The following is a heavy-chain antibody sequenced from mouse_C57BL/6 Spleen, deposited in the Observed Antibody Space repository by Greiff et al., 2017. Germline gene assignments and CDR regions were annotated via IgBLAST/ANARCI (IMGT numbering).Heavy chain of an antibody. CDR3: ARRDYDNWYFDV. V-gene: IGHV1-55*01. Sequence: QVQLKQPGAELVKPGASVKMSCKASGYTFTSYWITWVKQRPGQGLEWIGDIYPGSGSTNYNEKFKSKATLTVDTSSSTAYMQLSSLTSEDSAVYYGARRDYDNWYFDVWGTRTTVTVSS. CDR1: GYTFTSYW. D-gene: IGHD2-4*01. CDR2: IYPGSGST. J-gene: IGHJ1*03.